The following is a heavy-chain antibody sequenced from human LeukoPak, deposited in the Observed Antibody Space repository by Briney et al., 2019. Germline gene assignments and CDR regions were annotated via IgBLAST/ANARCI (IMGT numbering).Heavy chain of an antibody. V-gene: IGHV3-66*01. CDR3: TRDPPAVAINTYA. J-gene: IGHJ5*02. D-gene: IGHD6-13*01. CDR2: IYSGGET. Sequence: GGSLRLSCAASGVSVSSNFMIWVRQAPGKGLEWVSLIYSGGETSYADSVKGRFSISRDNSKNTLYLQMNSLRVEDTAVNYCTRDPPAVAINTYAWGQGTLVTVSS. CDR1: GVSVSSNF.